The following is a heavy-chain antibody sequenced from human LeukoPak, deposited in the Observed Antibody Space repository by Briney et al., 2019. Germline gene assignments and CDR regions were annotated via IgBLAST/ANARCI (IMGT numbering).Heavy chain of an antibody. CDR2: INPSGGST. CDR3: AVDTAMAPFDY. CDR1: GYTLSEYG. V-gene: IGHV1-46*01. J-gene: IGHJ4*02. Sequence: GASVKVSCKASGYTLSEYGISWVRQAPGQGLEWMGIINPSGGSTSYAQKFQGRVTMTRDTSTSTVYMELSSLRSEDTAVYYCAVDTAMAPFDYWGQGTLVTVSS. D-gene: IGHD5-18*01.